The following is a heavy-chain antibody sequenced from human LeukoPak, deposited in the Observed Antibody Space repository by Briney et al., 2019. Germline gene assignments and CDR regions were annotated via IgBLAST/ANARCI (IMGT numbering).Heavy chain of an antibody. Sequence: TSETLSLTCAVSGGSISSSNWWSWVRQPPGKGLEWIGEIYHSGSTNYNPSLKSRVTISVDRSKNQFSLKLSSVTAADTAVYYCARNNYYGSGSYLFDYWGQGTLVTVSS. CDR2: IYHSGST. J-gene: IGHJ4*02. CDR3: ARNNYYGSGSYLFDY. D-gene: IGHD3-10*01. V-gene: IGHV4-4*02. CDR1: GGSISSSNW.